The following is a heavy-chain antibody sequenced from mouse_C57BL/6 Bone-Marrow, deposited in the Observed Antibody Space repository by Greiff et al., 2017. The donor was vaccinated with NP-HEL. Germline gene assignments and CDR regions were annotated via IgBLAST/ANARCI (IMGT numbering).Heavy chain of an antibody. Sequence: QVQLKQSGAELVRPGTSVKVSCKASGYAFTNYLIEWVKQRPGQGLEWIGVINPGSGGTNYNEKFKGKATLTADKSSSTAYMQLSSLTSEDSAVYFCARRGDFYGSSYQFAYWGQGTLVTVSA. D-gene: IGHD1-1*01. CDR3: ARRGDFYGSSYQFAY. J-gene: IGHJ3*01. CDR2: INPGSGGT. CDR1: GYAFTNYL. V-gene: IGHV1-54*01.